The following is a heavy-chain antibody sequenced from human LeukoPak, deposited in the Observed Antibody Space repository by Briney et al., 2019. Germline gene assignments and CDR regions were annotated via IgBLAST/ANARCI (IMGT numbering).Heavy chain of an antibody. CDR3: ARGRKFYYDFWSGDIFDY. D-gene: IGHD3-3*01. CDR1: GGSISSYF. Sequence: SETLSLTCTVSGGSISSYFWSWIRQPPGKGLEGIGEINHSGSTNYNPSLKSRVTISVDTSKNQFSLKLSSVTAADTAVYYCARGRKFYYDFWSGDIFDYWGQGTLVTVSS. J-gene: IGHJ4*02. V-gene: IGHV4-34*01. CDR2: INHSGST.